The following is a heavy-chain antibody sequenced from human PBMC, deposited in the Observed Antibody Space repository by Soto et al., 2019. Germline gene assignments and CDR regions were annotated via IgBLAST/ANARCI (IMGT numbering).Heavy chain of an antibody. CDR1: GFTLSGYS. Sequence: EVQLVESGGGLIKPGGSLRLSCAASGFTLSGYSMSWVRQAPGKGLEWVSSISSSSNYIYYTDSVKGRFTISRDTARNSLFLQMNSLRAEDTAVYYCARDRPGQQSFYYFDCWGQGTLVTVSS. CDR3: ARDRPGQQSFYYFDC. CDR2: ISSSSNYI. D-gene: IGHD6-13*01. V-gene: IGHV3-21*01. J-gene: IGHJ4*02.